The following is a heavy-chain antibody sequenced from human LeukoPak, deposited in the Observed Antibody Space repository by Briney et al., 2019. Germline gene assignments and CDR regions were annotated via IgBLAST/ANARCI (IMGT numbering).Heavy chain of an antibody. CDR2: INPNTGDT. J-gene: IGHJ4*02. V-gene: IGHV1-2*02. D-gene: IGHD6-19*01. Sequence: GASVRVSCKTSGYTFIDYYIHWVRQAPGQGLEWMGWINPNTGDTHYAQRFQGRVTMTRDTAINTAYMELNRLTSDDTAVYYCASYPRYSSSPPFDYWGQGTLVTVSS. CDR1: GYTFIDYY. CDR3: ASYPRYSSSPPFDY.